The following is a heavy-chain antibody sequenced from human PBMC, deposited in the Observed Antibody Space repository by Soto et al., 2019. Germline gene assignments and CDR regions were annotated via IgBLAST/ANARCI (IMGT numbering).Heavy chain of an antibody. CDR2: ISAYNGNT. CDR1: GYTFTSYG. Sequence: ASVKVSCKASGYTFTSYGISWVRQAPGQGLEWMGWISAYNGNTNYAQKLQGRVTMTTDTSTSTAYMELRSLRSDDTAVYYCAREGSGDYYDFWSGYYTGALDYWGQGTLVTVSS. D-gene: IGHD3-3*01. V-gene: IGHV1-18*01. J-gene: IGHJ4*02. CDR3: AREGSGDYYDFWSGYYTGALDY.